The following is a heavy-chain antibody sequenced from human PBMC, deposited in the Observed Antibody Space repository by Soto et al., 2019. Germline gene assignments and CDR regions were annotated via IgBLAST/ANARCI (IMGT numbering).Heavy chain of an antibody. CDR3: ARDSEYSGYDSRRVFDY. J-gene: IGHJ4*02. Sequence: QVQLVQSGAEVKKPGASVKVSCKASGYTFTSYGISWVRQAPGQGLEWMGWISAYNGNTNYAQQLQGRVTMTTDTSTSTAYMELRSLRSDDTAVYYCARDSEYSGYDSRRVFDYWGQGTLVTVSS. CDR1: GYTFTSYG. CDR2: ISAYNGNT. V-gene: IGHV1-18*01. D-gene: IGHD5-12*01.